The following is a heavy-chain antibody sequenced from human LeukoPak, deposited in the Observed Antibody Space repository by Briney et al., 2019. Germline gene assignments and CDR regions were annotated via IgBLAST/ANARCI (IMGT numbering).Heavy chain of an antibody. CDR1: GFTFRSYD. CDR3: AGSGSHVY. D-gene: IGHD1-26*01. J-gene: IGHJ4*02. Sequence: GGSLRLSCAASGFTFRSYDINWVRQAPGKGLEWVSSITGNGASTNFADSVRGRFTISRDNSKNTAYLQINSLRAEDTAVYYCAGSGSHVYWGQGTLVTVSS. CDR2: ITGNGAST. V-gene: IGHV3-23*01.